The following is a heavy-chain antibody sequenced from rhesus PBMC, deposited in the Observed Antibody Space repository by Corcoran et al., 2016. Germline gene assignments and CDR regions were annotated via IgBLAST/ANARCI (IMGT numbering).Heavy chain of an antibody. CDR3: ARGQLVAAY. CDR1: GGSIGAISR. D-gene: IGHD6-13*01. Sequence: QVQLQETGPGVAKPSETLSLTCARSGGSIGAISRRRWIRQPPGKGLEWMGYIYCSSTYHNYNASRESRVTISKDTSKAQFYLKLSSVTAADTAVYYCARGQLVAAYWGQGVLVTVSS. CDR2: IYCSSTYH. V-gene: IGHV4S10*01. J-gene: IGHJ4*01.